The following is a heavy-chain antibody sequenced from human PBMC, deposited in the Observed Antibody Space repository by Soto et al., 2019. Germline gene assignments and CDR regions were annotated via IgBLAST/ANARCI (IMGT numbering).Heavy chain of an antibody. D-gene: IGHD6-19*01. J-gene: IGHJ4*02. CDR1: GYTFTSYY. Sequence: QVQLVQSGAEVKKPGASVKVSCKASGYTFTSYYMHWVRQAPGQGLEWMGIINPSGGSTSYAQKFQGSVTMTKEPSTSTVSMELSSLRSEDTAVYYCARAPYSSGWHYYFDYWGQGTLVTVSS. CDR3: ARAPYSSGWHYYFDY. V-gene: IGHV1-46*01. CDR2: INPSGGST.